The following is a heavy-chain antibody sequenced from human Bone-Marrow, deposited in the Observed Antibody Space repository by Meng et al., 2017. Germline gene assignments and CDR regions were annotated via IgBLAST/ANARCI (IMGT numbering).Heavy chain of an antibody. CDR1: GGSVSSGSYY. CDR3: ASLYGDSSVWYLDL. Sequence: QVQLQESGPGLVRPSETLSLTCTVSGGSVSSGSYYWSWIRQHPGKGLEYIGYIYYSGSTYYNPSLKSRVIISVDTSKNQFSLRLNSVTAADTAVYYCASLYGDSSVWYLDLWGRGTLVTVSS. D-gene: IGHD4-17*01. CDR2: IYYSGST. J-gene: IGHJ2*01. V-gene: IGHV4-31*03.